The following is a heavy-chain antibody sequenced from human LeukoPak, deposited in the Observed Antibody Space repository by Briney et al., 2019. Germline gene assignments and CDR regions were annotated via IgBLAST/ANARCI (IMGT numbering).Heavy chain of an antibody. CDR1: RGTFSSYA. V-gene: IGHV1-69*05. J-gene: IGHJ5*02. D-gene: IGHD6-19*01. CDR2: IIPIFGTA. Sequence: GASVKVSCKASRGTFSSYAISWVRLAPGQGLEWMGGIIPIFGTANYAQKFQGRVTITTDESTSTAYMELSSLRSEDTAVYYCAREAGGSSGWYAGLENWFDPWGQGTLVTVPS. CDR3: AREAGGSSGWYAGLENWFDP.